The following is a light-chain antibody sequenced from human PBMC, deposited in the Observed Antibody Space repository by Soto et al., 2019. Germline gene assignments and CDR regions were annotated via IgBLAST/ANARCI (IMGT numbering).Light chain of an antibody. CDR1: QGISRY. Sequence: AIRMTQSPSSFSASTGDRVTITCRASQGISRYLAWYQQKPGKAPKLLIYAASTLQSGVPSRFSGSGSGTDFTLTTSCLQSEDFATYYCQQYYSYPQVTFGGGTKVDIK. J-gene: IGKJ4*01. V-gene: IGKV1-8*01. CDR2: AAS. CDR3: QQYYSYPQVT.